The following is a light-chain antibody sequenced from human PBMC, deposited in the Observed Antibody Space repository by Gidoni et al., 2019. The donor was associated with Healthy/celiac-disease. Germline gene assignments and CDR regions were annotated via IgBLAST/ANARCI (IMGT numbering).Light chain of an antibody. V-gene: IGKV3-11*01. CDR2: DAS. J-gene: IGKJ5*01. CDR1: HSVSSY. Sequence: ELVLTQSPATLSLSPGERATLSCRASHSVSSYFAWYQQKPGQPPRLLIYDASNRATGIPARFSGGGSGTEYTLTISSLEPEDYAVYYCQQRSNWHPITFGHGTRLEIK. CDR3: QQRSNWHPIT.